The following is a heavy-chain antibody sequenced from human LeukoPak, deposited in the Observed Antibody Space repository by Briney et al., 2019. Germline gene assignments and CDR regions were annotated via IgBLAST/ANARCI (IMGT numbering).Heavy chain of an antibody. J-gene: IGHJ4*02. CDR3: AREGIRFYDSFAYYFDY. D-gene: IGHD3-3*01. V-gene: IGHV3-7*03. CDR1: GFTFSSYW. CDR2: INHNGNVN. Sequence: GGSLRLSCAASGFTFSSYWMNWARQAPGKGLEWVASINHNGNVNYYVDSVKGRFTISRDNAKNSLYLQMNSLRAGDTAVYYCAREGIRFYDSFAYYFDYWGQGTLVTVSS.